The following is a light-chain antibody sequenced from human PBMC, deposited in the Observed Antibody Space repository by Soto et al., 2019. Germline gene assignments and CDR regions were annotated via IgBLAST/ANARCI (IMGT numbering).Light chain of an antibody. Sequence: DIQLTQSPSFLSASVGDRVTITCRASQGFSRYLGWYQQKPGKAPKVLIYAASTLQSGVPSRFSGSGSGTEFTLTISSLQPEDFATYYCQQLSSYPLTFGGGTKVEIK. J-gene: IGKJ4*01. CDR1: QGFSRY. CDR3: QQLSSYPLT. CDR2: AAS. V-gene: IGKV1-9*01.